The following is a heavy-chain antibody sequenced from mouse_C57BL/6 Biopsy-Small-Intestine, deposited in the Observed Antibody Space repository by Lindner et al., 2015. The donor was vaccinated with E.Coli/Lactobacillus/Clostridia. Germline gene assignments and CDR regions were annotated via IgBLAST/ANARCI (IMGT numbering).Heavy chain of an antibody. Sequence: SVKVSCKASGYTFSEYYLHWLRQAPGQGLEWMGWIRPNGGGGTNYAQKFQGRVTMTRDTSISTVYMELTTLRSDDTAVYYCARGSGADLSLWFDPWGQGTLVTVSS. D-gene: IGHD1-1*02. CDR1: GYTFSEYY. CDR2: IRPNGGGGT. J-gene: IGHJ4*01. CDR3: ARGSGADLSLWFDP. V-gene: IGHV1-84*02.